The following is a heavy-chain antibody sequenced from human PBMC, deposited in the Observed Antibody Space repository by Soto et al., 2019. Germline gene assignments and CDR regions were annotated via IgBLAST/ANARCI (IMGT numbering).Heavy chain of an antibody. J-gene: IGHJ6*02. CDR2: ISGSGGSI. CDR3: AKGGGDSLRYGMDV. V-gene: IGHV3-23*01. CDR1: GFIFSSSA. D-gene: IGHD2-21*02. Sequence: EVQLLDSGGGLVQPGGALRLSCSASGFIFSSSAMNWVRQAPGKGLEWVSAISGSGGSIYYADSVKGRFTISRDNSKTTLSLQMDRLRAEDTAVYYCAKGGGDSLRYGMDVWGQGTTVTVSS.